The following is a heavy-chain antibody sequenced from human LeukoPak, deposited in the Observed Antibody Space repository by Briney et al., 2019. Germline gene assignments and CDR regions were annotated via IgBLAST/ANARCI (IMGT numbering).Heavy chain of an antibody. CDR1: GFTFSSYG. Sequence: PGGSLRLSCAASGFTFSSYGMSWVRQAPGKGLEWVSAIRGSGGSTYYADSVKGRFTISRDNSKNTLYLQMNSLRAEDTAVYYCAKDQRIAVAGNSPIFDYWGQGILVTVSS. CDR3: AKDQRIAVAGNSPIFDY. D-gene: IGHD6-19*01. CDR2: IRGSGGST. V-gene: IGHV3-23*01. J-gene: IGHJ4*02.